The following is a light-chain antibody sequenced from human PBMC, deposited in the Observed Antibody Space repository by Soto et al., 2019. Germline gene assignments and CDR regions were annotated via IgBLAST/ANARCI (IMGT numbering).Light chain of an antibody. CDR1: QSVSTY. V-gene: IGKV3-11*01. CDR3: QQRSNWIT. Sequence: EIVLTQSPATLSLSPGERATLSSRASQSVSTYLGWYQQKPGQAPRLLIYDASNRATGIPARFSGSGSGTDFTLTISSLESEDFAVYYCQQRSNWITFGQGTRLEIK. J-gene: IGKJ5*01. CDR2: DAS.